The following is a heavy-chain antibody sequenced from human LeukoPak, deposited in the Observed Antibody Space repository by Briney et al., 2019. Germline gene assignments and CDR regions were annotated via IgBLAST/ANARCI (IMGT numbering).Heavy chain of an antibody. CDR1: GFTFSDYY. J-gene: IGHJ4*02. CDR2: ISSSGSTI. D-gene: IGHD3-22*01. CDR3: AKRHDSSGYYYVGEDYFDY. Sequence: GGSLRLSCAASGFTFSDYYMSWIRQAPGKGLEWVSYISSSGSTIYYADSVKGRFTISRDNSKNTLYLQMNSLRAEDTAVYYCAKRHDSSGYYYVGEDYFDYWGQGTLVTVSS. V-gene: IGHV3-11*01.